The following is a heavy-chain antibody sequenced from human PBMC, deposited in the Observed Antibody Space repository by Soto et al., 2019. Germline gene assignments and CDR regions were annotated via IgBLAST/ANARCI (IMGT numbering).Heavy chain of an antibody. CDR1: GFTFSSYA. D-gene: IGHD1-26*01. CDR3: ASLEDYRGSYLEDY. Sequence: GGSLRLSCAASGFTFSSYAMHWVRQAPGKGLEWVAVISYDGSNKYYADSVKGRFTISRDNSKNTLYLQMNSLRAEDTAVYYCASLEDYRGSYLEDYWGQGTLVTVSS. V-gene: IGHV3-30-3*01. CDR2: ISYDGSNK. J-gene: IGHJ4*02.